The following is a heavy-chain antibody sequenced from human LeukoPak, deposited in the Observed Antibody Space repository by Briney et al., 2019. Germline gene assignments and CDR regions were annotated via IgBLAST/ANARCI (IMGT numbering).Heavy chain of an antibody. Sequence: GGSLRLSCAASGFTFSSYSMNWVRQAPGKGLEWVLYITGNSYTIDYADSVKGRFTISRDNANNSLCLQMNSLRDEDTAVYYLARLVRGVYGMDVWGQGTTVTVSS. CDR2: ITGNSYTI. V-gene: IGHV3-48*02. J-gene: IGHJ6*02. CDR1: GFTFSSYS. D-gene: IGHD3-10*01. CDR3: ARLVRGVYGMDV.